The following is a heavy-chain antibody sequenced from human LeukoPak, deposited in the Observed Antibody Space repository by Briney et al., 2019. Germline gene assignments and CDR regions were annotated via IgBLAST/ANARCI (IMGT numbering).Heavy chain of an antibody. D-gene: IGHD3-22*01. V-gene: IGHV3-30*07. Sequence: GGSLRLSCAASGFTFSTYAIHLVRQAPGRGLEWVATRSYDGSNKFYADSVKGRFTISRDNSKNTLYLQMNSLRAEDTAVYYCAKGKYYYDSSGYYNFDYWGQGTLVTVSS. CDR2: RSYDGSNK. J-gene: IGHJ4*02. CDR3: AKGKYYYDSSGYYNFDY. CDR1: GFTFSTYA.